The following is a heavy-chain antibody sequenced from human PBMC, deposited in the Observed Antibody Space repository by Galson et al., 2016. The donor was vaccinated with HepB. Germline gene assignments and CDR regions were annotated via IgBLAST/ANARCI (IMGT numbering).Heavy chain of an antibody. V-gene: IGHV3-11*04. J-gene: IGHJ4*02. CDR1: GDSISLYY. D-gene: IGHD3-22*01. CDR3: ARDRSGSGYPVFDH. Sequence: LSLTCNVSGDSISLYYWSWIRQPPGKGLEWVSYLSESTTRIYYADSVEGRFTISRDNAKNLLFLQMNSLRDEDTAIYYRARDRSGSGYPVFDHWGQGTLVTVSS. CDR2: LSESTTRI.